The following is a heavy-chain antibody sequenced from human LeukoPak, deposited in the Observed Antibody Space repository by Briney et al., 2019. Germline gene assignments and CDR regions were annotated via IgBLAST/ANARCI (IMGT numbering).Heavy chain of an antibody. V-gene: IGHV3-23*01. CDR1: GFTFSSYG. Sequence: PGGSLRLSCAASGFTFSSYGMSWVRQAPGKGLEWVSTISGSGGRTYYADSVKGRFTTSRDNSKNTLYLQMNSLRAEDTAVYYCAKGGIAVSSSYFDYWGQGTLVTVSS. J-gene: IGHJ4*02. D-gene: IGHD6-19*01. CDR2: ISGSGGRT. CDR3: AKGGIAVSSSYFDY.